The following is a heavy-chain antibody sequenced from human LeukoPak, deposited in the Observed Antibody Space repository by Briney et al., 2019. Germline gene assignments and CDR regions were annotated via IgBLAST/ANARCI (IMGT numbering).Heavy chain of an antibody. CDR3: ARLDLRGLIITCLDS. J-gene: IGHJ4*02. Sequence: GGSLRVFCAASWFRFSKYSMDWVRQAPGKGLEWVSFICSGGSDKYYAESLKGRITISRDNAKNSLYLQMDTLRAEDTAVYYCARLDLRGLIITCLDSWGQGTLVTVSS. CDR1: WFRFSKYS. V-gene: IGHV3-21*01. CDR2: ICSGGSDK. D-gene: IGHD3-10*01.